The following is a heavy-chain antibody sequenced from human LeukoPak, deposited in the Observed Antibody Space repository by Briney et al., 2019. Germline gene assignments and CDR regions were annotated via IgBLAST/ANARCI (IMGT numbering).Heavy chain of an antibody. J-gene: IGHJ4*02. CDR3: ARGGRAARKFDY. Sequence: SETLSLTCAVYGGSFSGYYWSWIRQPPGKGLEWIGEINHSGSTNYNPSLKGRVTISVDTSKNQFSLKLSSVTAADTAVYYCARGGRAARKFDYWGQGTLVTVSS. CDR2: INHSGST. CDR1: GGSFSGYY. D-gene: IGHD6-6*01. V-gene: IGHV4-34*01.